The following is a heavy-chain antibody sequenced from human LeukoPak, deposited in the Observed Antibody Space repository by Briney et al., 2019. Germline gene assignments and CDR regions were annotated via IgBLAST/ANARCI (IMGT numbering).Heavy chain of an antibody. J-gene: IGHJ3*02. V-gene: IGHV3-48*02. Sequence: GGSLRLSCAASGFTFSDYAMNWVRQAPGKGLEWVSYIRSTSSTMHYADSVKGRFTISRDNGKNSLYLQMNSLRDEDTAVYYCARSFDIWGQGTMVTVSS. CDR2: IRSTSSTM. CDR1: GFTFSDYA. CDR3: ARSFDI.